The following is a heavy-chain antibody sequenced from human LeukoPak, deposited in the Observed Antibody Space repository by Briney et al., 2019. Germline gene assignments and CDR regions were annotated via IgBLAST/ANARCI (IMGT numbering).Heavy chain of an antibody. D-gene: IGHD3-16*01. CDR3: ARDLGGGTDY. CDR2: ISSDGSST. J-gene: IGHJ4*02. Sequence: GGSLRLSCAASGXTFSGYWMHWVRQAPGKGLVWVSHISSDGSSTSYADSVKGRFTISRDNAKNTLYLQMNSLRAEDTAVYYCARDLGGGTDYWGQGTLVTVSS. V-gene: IGHV3-74*01. CDR1: GXTFSGYW.